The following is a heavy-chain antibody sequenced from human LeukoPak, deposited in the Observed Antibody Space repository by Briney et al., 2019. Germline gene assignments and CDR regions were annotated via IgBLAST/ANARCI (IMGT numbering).Heavy chain of an antibody. D-gene: IGHD3-22*01. CDR2: IYYSGST. CDR3: ASELIVVAKYGY. J-gene: IGHJ4*02. Sequence: SETLSLTCTVSGGSISSSSYYWGWIRQPPGKGLEWIGSIYYSGSTYHNPSLKSRVTISVDTSKNQFSLKLSSVTAADTAVYYCASELIVVAKYGYWGQGTLVTVSS. CDR1: GGSISSSSYY. V-gene: IGHV4-39*01.